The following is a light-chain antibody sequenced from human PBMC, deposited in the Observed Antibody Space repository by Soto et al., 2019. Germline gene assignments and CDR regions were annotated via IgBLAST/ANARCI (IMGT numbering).Light chain of an antibody. Sequence: EIVLTQSPGTLSLSPGERATLSCRASQSVISTFSAWYQQKPAQAPRLLIYGASNRATGNPDRFSASGSGTDVTLTISRLEPEDFAVYYCQQYQSSPPTYTFGQGTKLEI. V-gene: IGKV3-20*01. J-gene: IGKJ2*01. CDR2: GAS. CDR1: QSVISTF. CDR3: QQYQSSPPTYT.